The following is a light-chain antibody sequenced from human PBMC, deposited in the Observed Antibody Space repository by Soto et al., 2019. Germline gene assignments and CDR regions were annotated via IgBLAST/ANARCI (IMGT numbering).Light chain of an antibody. V-gene: IGKV3-20*01. Sequence: EIVLTQSPGTLSLSPGERATLSCRASQSVSNTYLAWYQQKPGQAPRLLISGASSRATGIPDRFSGSGSGTDFSLTISRLEPEDFAVYYCQQHGTSRELTFGGGTRVEIK. CDR1: QSVSNTY. CDR2: GAS. CDR3: QQHGTSRELT. J-gene: IGKJ4*01.